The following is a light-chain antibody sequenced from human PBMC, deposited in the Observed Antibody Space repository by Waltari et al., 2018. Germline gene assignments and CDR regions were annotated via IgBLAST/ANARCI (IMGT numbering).Light chain of an antibody. CDR1: SGSIARHY. CDR2: EDN. CDR3: QSYGV. Sequence: FMLPQPHSVSESPWKTVTITCTRSSGSIARHYVQWYQQRPGSAPTTVIYEDNQRPSGVPDRFSGSIDSSSNSASLTISGLKTEDEADYYCQSYGVFGGGTKLTVL. J-gene: IGLJ2*01. V-gene: IGLV6-57*03.